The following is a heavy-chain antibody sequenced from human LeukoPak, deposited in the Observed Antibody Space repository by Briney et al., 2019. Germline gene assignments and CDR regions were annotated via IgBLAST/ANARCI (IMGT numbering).Heavy chain of an antibody. J-gene: IGHJ4*02. CDR1: GFTFSRYS. CDR3: ARDSPGAAADLDY. CDR2: ISSSSSYI. V-gene: IGHV3-21*01. Sequence: GGSLRLSCLASGFTFSRYSMNWVRQAPGKGLEWVSSISSSSSYIYYADSVKGRFTISRDNAKNSLYLQMNSLRAEDTAVYYCARDSPGAAADLDYWGQGTLVTVSS. D-gene: IGHD6-13*01.